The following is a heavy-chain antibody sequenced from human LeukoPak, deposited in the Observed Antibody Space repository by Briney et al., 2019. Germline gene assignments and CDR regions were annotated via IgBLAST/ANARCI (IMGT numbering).Heavy chain of an antibody. J-gene: IGHJ4*02. V-gene: IGHV1-2*02. Sequence: GASVKVSCKASGYRFSDYYMFWIRRAPGQGLEWVGWINPKTGVTSYAQKFQGRVTVTTDTSISTLYMELHSLTSDDTALYYCARDHISGKDDRNFDYWGQGTLVTVSS. D-gene: IGHD3-10*01. CDR3: ARDHISGKDDRNFDY. CDR2: INPKTGVT. CDR1: GYRFSDYY.